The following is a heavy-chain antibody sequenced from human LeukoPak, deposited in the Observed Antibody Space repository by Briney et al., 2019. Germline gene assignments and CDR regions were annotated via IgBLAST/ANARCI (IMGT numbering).Heavy chain of an antibody. D-gene: IGHD3-10*01. CDR2: IYYSGST. V-gene: IGHV4-39*07. CDR3: ARDLGVTTVLNWFDP. J-gene: IGHJ5*02. CDR1: GGSISSSSYY. Sequence: SETLSLTCTVSGGSISSSSYYWGWIRQPPGKGLEWIGSIYYSGSTYYNPSLKSRVTISVDTSKNQFSLKLSSVTAADTAIYYCARDLGVTTVLNWFDPWGQGTLVTVSS.